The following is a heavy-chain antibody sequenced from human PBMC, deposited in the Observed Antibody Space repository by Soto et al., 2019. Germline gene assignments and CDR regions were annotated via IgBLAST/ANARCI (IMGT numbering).Heavy chain of an antibody. D-gene: IGHD3-22*01. CDR2: INLDDSDT. CDR1: GDTFSSFR. CDR3: AKSDYFHTSGSLYGLDV. V-gene: IGHV5-51*01. J-gene: IGHJ6*02. Sequence: GESLKISCKASGDTFSSFRIAWVRQVPEKGLEWMGTINLDDSDTTYSPSFQGQVTISADKSLNTAYLQWNSLKASDTAIFFCAKSDYFHTSGSLYGLDVWGQGTTVTVSS.